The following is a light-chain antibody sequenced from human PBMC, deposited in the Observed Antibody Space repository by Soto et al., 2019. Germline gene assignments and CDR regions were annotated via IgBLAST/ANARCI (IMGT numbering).Light chain of an antibody. Sequence: DIQMTQSPSSVSASVGDRVTITCRARQGISNWLAWYQQKPGKAPSLLIHAASSLQSGVPSRFSGSGYGTDFTLTISSLQPEDFAPYFCQQANSLPVTFGPGTKVDIK. CDR2: AAS. CDR1: QGISNW. CDR3: QQANSLPVT. J-gene: IGKJ3*01. V-gene: IGKV1-12*01.